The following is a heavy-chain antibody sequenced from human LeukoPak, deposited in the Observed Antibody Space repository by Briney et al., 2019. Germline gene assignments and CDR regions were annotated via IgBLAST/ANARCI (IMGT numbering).Heavy chain of an antibody. Sequence: SETLSLTCTVSGGSISSGGYYWSWIRQHPGKGLEWIGYIYYSGSTYYNPSLKSRVTISVDTSKNQFSLKLSSVTAADTAVYYCERDWSKDGDSWWFDPWGQGTLVTVSS. CDR1: GGSISSGGYY. CDR2: IYYSGST. D-gene: IGHD2-8*02. J-gene: IGHJ5*02. V-gene: IGHV4-31*03. CDR3: ERDWSKDGDSWWFDP.